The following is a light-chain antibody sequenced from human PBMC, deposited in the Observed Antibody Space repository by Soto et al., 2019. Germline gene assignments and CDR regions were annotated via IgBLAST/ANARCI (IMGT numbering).Light chain of an antibody. V-gene: IGKV1-5*03. CDR3: QQYNSYTWT. Sequence: DVQMTQSPSTLSASVGDRVTITCRASQSISSWLAWYQQKPGKAPKLLIYKASTLESGVPSNFSGSGSGTEFTLTTSSLQPEDFATYYCQQYNSYTWTFGQGTKVDIX. CDR2: KAS. CDR1: QSISSW. J-gene: IGKJ1*01.